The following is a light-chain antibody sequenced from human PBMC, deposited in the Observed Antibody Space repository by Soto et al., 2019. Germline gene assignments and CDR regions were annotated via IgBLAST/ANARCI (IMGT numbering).Light chain of an antibody. CDR3: QQYGSSPTRT. Sequence: EIVLTHSPGTLSLSPWEIATLSCRASQSVSSSYLAWYQQKPGQAPRLLIYGASSRATGIPDRFSGSGSGTDFTLTISRLEPEDFAVYYCQQYGSSPTRTFGQGTKVDIK. CDR1: QSVSSSY. J-gene: IGKJ1*01. V-gene: IGKV3-20*01. CDR2: GAS.